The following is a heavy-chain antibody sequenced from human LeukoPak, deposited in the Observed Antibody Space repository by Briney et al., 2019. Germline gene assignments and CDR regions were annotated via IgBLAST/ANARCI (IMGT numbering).Heavy chain of an antibody. CDR3: ARGILGNHNDY. D-gene: IGHD1-14*01. CDR2: IKSDGSST. CDR1: GFTFSSYW. Sequence: PGGSLRLSCAASGFTFSSYWMLWVRQAPGKGLVWVSRIKSDGSSTDYADSVKGRFTISRDNAKNTLYLQMNSLRAEDTAVYYCARGILGNHNDYWGQGTLVTVSS. J-gene: IGHJ4*02. V-gene: IGHV3-74*01.